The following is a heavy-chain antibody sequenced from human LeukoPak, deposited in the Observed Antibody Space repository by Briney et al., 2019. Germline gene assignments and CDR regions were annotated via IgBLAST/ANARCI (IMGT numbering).Heavy chain of an antibody. Sequence: PSETLSLTCTVSGGSINNYFWSWIRQPPGKGLEWIGYVYHTGSTNYNPSLKSQFTISIETSRNQFSLSLTSVTAADTAMYYCARGRRDGSYYLDYWGQGTSVTVSS. CDR3: ARGRRDGSYYLDY. V-gene: IGHV4-59*01. CDR2: VYHTGST. CDR1: GGSINNYF. J-gene: IGHJ4*02.